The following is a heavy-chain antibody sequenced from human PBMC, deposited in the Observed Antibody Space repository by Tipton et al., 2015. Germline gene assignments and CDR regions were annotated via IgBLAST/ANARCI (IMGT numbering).Heavy chain of an antibody. CDR1: GGSVTSGSYY. V-gene: IGHV4-61*01. CDR2: ISYTDGA. CDR3: ARARGRHGGLFDS. J-gene: IGHJ4*02. Sequence: TLSLTCTVSGGSVTSGSYYWSWIRQPPGKGLEWIGYISYTDGAHYNPSLESRVSMSVDTSKTQFSLEMRSVTATDTAVYYCARARGRHGGLFDSWGQGILVTVSS. D-gene: IGHD4-23*01.